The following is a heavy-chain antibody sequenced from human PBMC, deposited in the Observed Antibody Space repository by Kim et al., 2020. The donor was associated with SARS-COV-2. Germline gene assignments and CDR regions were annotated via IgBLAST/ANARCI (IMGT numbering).Heavy chain of an antibody. V-gene: IGHV4-4*07. Sequence: STNYNPSLKSRVTMSVDTSKNQFSLKLSSVTAADTAVYYCARDLGLLAFYWGQGTLVTVSS. CDR2: ST. CDR3: ARDLGLLAFY. D-gene: IGHD1-26*01. J-gene: IGHJ4*02.